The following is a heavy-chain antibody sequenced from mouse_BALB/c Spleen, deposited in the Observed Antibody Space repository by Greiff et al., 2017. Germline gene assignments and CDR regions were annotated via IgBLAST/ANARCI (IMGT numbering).Heavy chain of an antibody. CDR2: IYPGSGST. Sequence: QVQLQQPGAELVKPGTSVKLSCKASGYNFTSYWINWVKLRPGQGLEWIGDIYPGSGSTNYNEKFKSKATLTVDTSSSTAYMQLSSLASEDSALYYCARASWEGCFAYWGQGTLVTVSA. D-gene: IGHD4-1*01. CDR3: ARASWEGCFAY. V-gene: IGHV1-55*01. J-gene: IGHJ3*01. CDR1: GYNFTSYW.